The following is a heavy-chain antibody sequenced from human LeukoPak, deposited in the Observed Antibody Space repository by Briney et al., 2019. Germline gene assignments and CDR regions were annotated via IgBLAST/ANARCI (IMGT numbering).Heavy chain of an antibody. CDR3: AKVSGSGGTKYQPFDY. D-gene: IGHD2-15*01. CDR2: ISGSGGTT. Sequence: GGSLRLSCAASGFTFSTYAMTWVRQAPGKGLEWVSAISGSGGTTYYADSVKGRFTISRDNSKNTLYLQMNSLRAEDTAVYYCAKVSGSGGTKYQPFDYWGQGTLVTVSS. J-gene: IGHJ4*02. CDR1: GFTFSTYA. V-gene: IGHV3-23*01.